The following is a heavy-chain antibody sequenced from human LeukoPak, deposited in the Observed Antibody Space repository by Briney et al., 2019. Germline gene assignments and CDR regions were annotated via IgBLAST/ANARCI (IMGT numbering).Heavy chain of an antibody. CDR2: TIPLFSTA. CDR3: AGVVVGHYPGWFDP. V-gene: IGHV1-69*05. D-gene: IGHD3-22*01. CDR1: GDTFRNSA. J-gene: IGHJ5*02. Sequence: SVKVSCKASGDTFRNSAISWVRQAPGQGLEWMGGTIPLFSTANYALDFQGRLTITTDESTSTAYMELSSLRSEDTAVYYCAGVVVGHYPGWFDPWGQGTLVTVSS.